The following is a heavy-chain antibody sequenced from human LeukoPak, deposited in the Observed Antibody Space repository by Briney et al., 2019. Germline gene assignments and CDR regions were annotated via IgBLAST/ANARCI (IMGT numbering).Heavy chain of an antibody. CDR1: GFTFSSYG. Sequence: GGSLRLSCAASGFTFSSYGRSWVRQAPGKGLEWVSAISGSGGSTYYADSVKGRFTISRDNSKNTLYLQMNSLRAEDTAVYYCARVVPPTDYGSGSYFWDPYYFDYWGQGTLVTVSS. CDR3: ARVVPPTDYGSGSYFWDPYYFDY. D-gene: IGHD3-10*01. J-gene: IGHJ4*02. CDR2: ISGSGGST. V-gene: IGHV3-23*01.